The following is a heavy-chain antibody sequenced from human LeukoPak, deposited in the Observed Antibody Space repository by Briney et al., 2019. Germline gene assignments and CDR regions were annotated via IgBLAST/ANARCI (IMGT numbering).Heavy chain of an antibody. J-gene: IGHJ3*01. CDR1: GFTFSSYS. D-gene: IGHD2-2*01. CDR2: ISGGGGTT. CDR3: AKAECSSTSCYLGLA. Sequence: GGSLRLSCAASGFTFSSYSMNWVRQAPGKGLEWVSVISGGGGTTSYADSVKGRFTISRDNSKNTLYLQMNSLRAEDTAVYYCAKAECSSTSCYLGLAWGQGTMVTVSS. V-gene: IGHV3-23*01.